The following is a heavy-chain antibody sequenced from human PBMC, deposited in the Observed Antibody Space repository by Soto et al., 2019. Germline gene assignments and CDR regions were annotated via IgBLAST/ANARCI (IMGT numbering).Heavy chain of an antibody. CDR3: ARQTTYICDL. V-gene: IGHV5-51*01. CDR1: GYRLDAAW. J-gene: IGHJ4*02. D-gene: IGHD1-7*01. CDR2: IKPGGSDL. Sequence: PGESLKISCKGVGYRLDAAWIGWVRQMPGKGLEWMGIIKPGGSDLRYSPSFRGQVTISADAAVNTAYLQWDSLKASDTAMYYCARQTTYICDLWGQGTLVTVSS.